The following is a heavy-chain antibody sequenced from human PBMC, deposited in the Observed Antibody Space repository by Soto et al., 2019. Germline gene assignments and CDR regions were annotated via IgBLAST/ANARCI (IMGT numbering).Heavy chain of an antibody. CDR2: ISYDGSNK. CDR3: AKDWGSSGWYYYYGMDV. J-gene: IGHJ6*02. CDR1: GFTFSSYA. V-gene: IGHV3-30*18. D-gene: IGHD6-19*01. Sequence: GGSLRLSCAASGFTFSSYAMSWVRQAPGKGLEWVAVISYDGSNKYYADSVKGRFTISRDNSKNTLYLQMNSLRAEDTAVYYCAKDWGSSGWYYYYGMDVWGQGTTVTVSS.